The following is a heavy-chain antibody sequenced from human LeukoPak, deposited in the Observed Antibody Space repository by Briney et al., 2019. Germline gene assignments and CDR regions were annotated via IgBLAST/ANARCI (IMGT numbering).Heavy chain of an antibody. CDR1: GGPITNTNY. CDR2: IYYSGST. J-gene: IGHJ5*02. Sequence: SETLSLTCGVSGGPITNTNYWTSVRQHPGKGLEWIGYIYYSGSTYYNPSLKSRVTISVDTSKNQFSLKVSSATAADTAVYYCARDRGEAYNPWGQGTLVTVSS. D-gene: IGHD3-10*01. CDR3: ARDRGEAYNP. V-gene: IGHV4-31*11.